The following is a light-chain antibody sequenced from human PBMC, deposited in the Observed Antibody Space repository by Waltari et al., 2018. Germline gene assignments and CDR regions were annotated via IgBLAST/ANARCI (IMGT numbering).Light chain of an antibody. V-gene: IGKV3-11*01. CDR1: QSVSTY. CDR3: QQRGNWPSGYT. Sequence: EIVLTQSPATLSLSPGERATLSCRASQSVSTYLTWYQQKPGQPPRLLIDDASRRATGIPARFRGSGSGTDFTLTISSLEPEDFAVYYCQQRGNWPSGYTFGQGTKLEIK. J-gene: IGKJ2*01. CDR2: DAS.